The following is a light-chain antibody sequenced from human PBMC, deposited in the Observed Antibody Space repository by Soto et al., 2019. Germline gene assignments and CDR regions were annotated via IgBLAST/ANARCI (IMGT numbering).Light chain of an antibody. CDR1: SSNIGTNT. CDR3: ATWDDSLNGVV. J-gene: IGLJ2*01. Sequence: QSVLTQPLSASGTPGQRVSISCSGGSSNIGTNTVNWYQHLPGTAPKLLIFSNDERPSGVPDRFSGSKSGTSASLAISGLQSDDEADYYCATWDDSLNGVVFGGGTKLTVL. V-gene: IGLV1-44*01. CDR2: SND.